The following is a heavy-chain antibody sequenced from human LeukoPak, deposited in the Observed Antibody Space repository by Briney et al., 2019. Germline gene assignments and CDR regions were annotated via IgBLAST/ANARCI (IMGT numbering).Heavy chain of an antibody. CDR1: GYTLTELS. V-gene: IGHV1-24*01. CDR3: ATGTIFGVVPDY. J-gene: IGHJ4*02. CDR2: FDPEDGET. Sequence: ASVKVSCKVSGYTLTELSMRWVRQAPGKGLEWMGGFDPEDGETIYAQKFQGRVTMTEDTFTDTAYMELSSLRSEDTAVYYCATGTIFGVVPDYWGQGTLVTVSS. D-gene: IGHD3-3*01.